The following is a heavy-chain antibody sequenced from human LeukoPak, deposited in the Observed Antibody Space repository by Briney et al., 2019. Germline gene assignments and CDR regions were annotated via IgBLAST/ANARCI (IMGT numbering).Heavy chain of an antibody. V-gene: IGHV3-30*03. D-gene: IGHD3-10*01. Sequence: GGSLRLSCAASGFTFSNYGMHWVRQAPGKGLEWVAVISYDGSNKYYAASVKGRFTISRDNSKNTLYLQMNSLRAEDTAVYYCAREQNYYGSGIDAFDIWGQGTMVTVSS. CDR1: GFTFSNYG. J-gene: IGHJ3*02. CDR2: ISYDGSNK. CDR3: AREQNYYGSGIDAFDI.